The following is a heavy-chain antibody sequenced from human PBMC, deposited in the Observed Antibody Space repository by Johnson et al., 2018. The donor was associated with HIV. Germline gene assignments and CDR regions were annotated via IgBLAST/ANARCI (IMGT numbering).Heavy chain of an antibody. CDR2: IRYDGSDK. V-gene: IGHV3-33*01. D-gene: IGHD4-11*01. Sequence: VQLVESGGGVVQPGRSLRLSCTASGFTFSNYGMHWVRQAPGKGLEWVAFIRYDGSDKYYADSVKGRFTISRDNSKNTLYLQMNSLRAEDTAVYYCAREKTTPDAFDIWGQGTMVTVSS. CDR1: GFTFSNYG. J-gene: IGHJ3*02. CDR3: AREKTTPDAFDI.